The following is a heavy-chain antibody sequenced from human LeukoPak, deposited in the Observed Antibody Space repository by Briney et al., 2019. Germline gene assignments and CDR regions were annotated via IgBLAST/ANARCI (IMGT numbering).Heavy chain of an antibody. Sequence: ASVNVSCKASGYTFTSYAMNWVRQAPGRGLEWMGWINTNTGNPTYAQGFTGRFVFSLDTSVSTAYLQISSLKAEDTAVYYCARKQGFWSGYSADYYYGMDVWGQGTTVTVSS. D-gene: IGHD3-3*01. CDR2: INTNTGNP. CDR3: ARKQGFWSGYSADYYYGMDV. V-gene: IGHV7-4-1*02. J-gene: IGHJ6*02. CDR1: GYTFTSYA.